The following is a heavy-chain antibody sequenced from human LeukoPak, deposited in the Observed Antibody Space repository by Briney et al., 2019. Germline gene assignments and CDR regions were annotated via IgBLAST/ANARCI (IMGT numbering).Heavy chain of an antibody. D-gene: IGHD3-10*01. Sequence: GGSLRLSCAAPGFTFGSYAMSCVRHAPGKGLEWVSAISGSGSTTYYADSVKGRFTISRDNSKNTLYLQRNSLRAEDTAVYYCAKVTGSGIWGQGTLVIVSS. CDR3: AKVTGSGI. CDR2: ISGSGSTT. CDR1: GFTFGSYA. V-gene: IGHV3-23*01. J-gene: IGHJ4*02.